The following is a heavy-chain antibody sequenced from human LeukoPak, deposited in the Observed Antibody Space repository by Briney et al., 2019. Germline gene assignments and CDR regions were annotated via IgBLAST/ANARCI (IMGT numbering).Heavy chain of an antibody. D-gene: IGHD3-10*01. V-gene: IGHV1-2*06. J-gene: IGHJ4*02. CDR3: ARAPLWFGESHFDY. CDR2: INPNSGGT. CDR1: GYTLTDYY. Sequence: ASVKVSCKASGYTLTDYYMHWVRQALGQGLEWMGRINPNSGGTNYAQKFQGRVTMTRDTSISTAYMELSRLRSDDTAVYYCARAPLWFGESHFDYWGQGTLVTVSS.